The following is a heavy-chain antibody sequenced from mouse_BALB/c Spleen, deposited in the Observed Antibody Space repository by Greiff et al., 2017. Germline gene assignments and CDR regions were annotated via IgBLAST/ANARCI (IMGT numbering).Heavy chain of an antibody. D-gene: IGHD3-2*01. CDR3: ARTARAPYAMDD. J-gene: IGHJ4*01. CDR1: GFTFSSFG. CDR2: ISSGSSTI. Sequence: EVKLMESGGGLVQPGGSRKLSCAASGFTFSSFGMHWVRQAPEKGLEWVAYISSGSSTIYYADTVKGRFTISRDNPKNTLFLQMTSLRSEDTAMYYCARTARAPYAMDDWGQGTSGTVSS. V-gene: IGHV5-17*02.